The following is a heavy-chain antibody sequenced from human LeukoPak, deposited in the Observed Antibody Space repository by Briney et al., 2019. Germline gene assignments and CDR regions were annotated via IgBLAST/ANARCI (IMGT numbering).Heavy chain of an antibody. J-gene: IGHJ2*01. Sequence: LSGGSLGLSCAASGFTFSSSWMHWVRQGPGKGLVWVARMNADGRTINYADSVKGRFTISRDNAKNTLYLQMNSLRTEDAAVYYCARAGNYYFDLWGRGTQVTVSS. V-gene: IGHV3-74*01. CDR2: MNADGRTI. CDR1: GFTFSSSW. CDR3: ARAGNYYFDL. D-gene: IGHD1-7*01.